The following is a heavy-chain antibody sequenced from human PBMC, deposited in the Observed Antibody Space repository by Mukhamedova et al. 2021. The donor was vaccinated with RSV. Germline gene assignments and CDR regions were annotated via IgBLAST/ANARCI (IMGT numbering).Heavy chain of an antibody. CDR3: ARRGVGWLLPIDY. Sequence: WIGEINHSGSTNYNPSLKSRVTISVDTSKNQFSLKLSSVTAADTAVYYCARRGVGWLLPIDYWGQ. CDR2: INHSGST. V-gene: IGHV4-34*01. J-gene: IGHJ4*02. D-gene: IGHD3-3*01.